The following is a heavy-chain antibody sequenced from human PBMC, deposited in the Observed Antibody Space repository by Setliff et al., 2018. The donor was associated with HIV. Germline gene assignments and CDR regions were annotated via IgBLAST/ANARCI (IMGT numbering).Heavy chain of an antibody. CDR3: ARVRYCSGGSCYGGEYWFDP. CDR2: IHPSGGST. D-gene: IGHD2-15*01. Sequence: ASVKVSCKASGYTFTSYYIHWVRQAPGQGLEWMGVIHPSGGSTSYAQSFQDRVTMTRDTSTSTVYMELSSLRSEATAVYYCARVRYCSGGSCYGGEYWFDPWGQGTPVTVSS. V-gene: IGHV1-46*01. CDR1: GYTFTSYY. J-gene: IGHJ5*02.